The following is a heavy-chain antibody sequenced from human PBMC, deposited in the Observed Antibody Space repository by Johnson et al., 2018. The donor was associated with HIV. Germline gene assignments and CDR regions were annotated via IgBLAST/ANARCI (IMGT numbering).Heavy chain of an antibody. CDR3: AKESDHFDAVASDI. CDR1: RFTFSSYV. J-gene: IGHJ3*02. CDR2: IKQDGSEK. V-gene: IGHV3-7*01. Sequence: VQLVESGGGLVQPGGSLRLSCAASRFTFSSYVMHWVRQAPGKGLEWVANIKQDGSEKYYVDSVKGRFTISRDNAKNSLYLQMNSLRAEDTAMYYCAKESDHFDAVASDIWGQGTMVTVSS. D-gene: IGHD1-14*01.